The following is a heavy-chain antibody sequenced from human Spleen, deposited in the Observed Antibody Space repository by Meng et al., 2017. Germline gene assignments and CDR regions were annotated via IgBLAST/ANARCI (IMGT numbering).Heavy chain of an antibody. D-gene: IGHD3-22*01. CDR3: AKDGIVNFDY. Sequence: GESLKISCSASGLPFSWYSMNWVRQAPGKGLEWVANIKQDGSEKYYVDSVKGRFTISRDNSKNTLYLQMNSLRAEDTAVYYCAKDGIVNFDYWGQGTLVTVSS. CDR2: IKQDGSEK. V-gene: IGHV3-7*03. CDR1: GLPFSWYS. J-gene: IGHJ4*02.